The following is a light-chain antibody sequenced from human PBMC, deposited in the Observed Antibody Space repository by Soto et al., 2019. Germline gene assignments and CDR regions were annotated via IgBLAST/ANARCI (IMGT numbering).Light chain of an antibody. V-gene: IGKV1-5*01. CDR1: QSISGW. CDR2: DAS. J-gene: IGKJ1*01. Sequence: DIQMTQYPSTLSASVGDRFTVTCVASQSISGWLAWYQQKPGKAPKLLIYDASTLESGVPSRFSGSGSGTEFTLTISSLQPDDFATYYCQQYSRHSPGTVGQGTQVEIK. CDR3: QQYSRHSPGT.